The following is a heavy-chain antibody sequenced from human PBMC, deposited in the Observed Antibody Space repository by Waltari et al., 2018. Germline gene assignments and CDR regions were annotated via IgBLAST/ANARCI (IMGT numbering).Heavy chain of an antibody. J-gene: IGHJ5*02. CDR3: ARDVPPQNWNDLNNWFDP. D-gene: IGHD1-1*01. Sequence: QVQLQESGPGLVKPSETLSLTCTVSGGSLSSYYWSWIRQPAGQGLEWIGRIYTSGSTNYNPSLKSRVTMSVDTSKNQFSLKLSSVTAADTAVYYCARDVPPQNWNDLNNWFDPWGQGTLVTVSS. CDR1: GGSLSSYY. CDR2: IYTSGST. V-gene: IGHV4-4*07.